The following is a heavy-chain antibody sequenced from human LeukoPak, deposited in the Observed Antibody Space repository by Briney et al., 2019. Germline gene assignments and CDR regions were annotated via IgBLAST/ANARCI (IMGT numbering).Heavy chain of an antibody. D-gene: IGHD3-22*01. Sequence: GESLKISCKTSGYSFTSYWIHWVRQMPGKGLEWMGIIYPGDSDTRYSPSFQGQVTISADKSISTAYLQWSSLKASDTAMYYCARPVYYYDSSGYYTGAFDIWGQGTMVTVSS. V-gene: IGHV5-51*01. J-gene: IGHJ3*02. CDR3: ARPVYYYDSSGYYTGAFDI. CDR1: GYSFTSYW. CDR2: IYPGDSDT.